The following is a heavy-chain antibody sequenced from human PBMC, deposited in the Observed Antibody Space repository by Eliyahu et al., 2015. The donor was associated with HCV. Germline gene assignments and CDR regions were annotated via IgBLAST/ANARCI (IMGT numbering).Heavy chain of an antibody. CDR1: GGSISSSSYY. D-gene: IGHD3/OR15-3a*01. CDR2: IYYSGST. J-gene: IGHJ4*02. V-gene: IGHV4-39*01. Sequence: QLQLQEWGPGLVKPSETLSLTCTVSGGSISSSSYYWGWIRQPPGKGLEWIGSIYYSGSTYYNPSLKSRVTISVDTSKNQFSLKLRSVTAADTAVYYCARQYYNYWTGYYTLAGGALNWGQGTLVTVSS. CDR3: ARQYYNYWTGYYTLAGGALN.